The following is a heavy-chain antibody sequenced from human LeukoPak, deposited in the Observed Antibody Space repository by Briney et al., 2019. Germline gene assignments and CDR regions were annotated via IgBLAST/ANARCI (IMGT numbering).Heavy chain of an antibody. Sequence: GGSLRLSCAASTFTFSKYAMSWVRQAPGKGLEWVSAISDSGGRTKYADSVKGRFIISRDNSKNTLYMQMESLRAEDTALYYCARDGGLSFFSYMGVWGIGTTVTVSS. CDR1: TFTFSKYA. V-gene: IGHV3-23*01. J-gene: IGHJ6*03. CDR2: ISDSGGRT. CDR3: ARDGGLSFFSYMGV. D-gene: IGHD3-16*01.